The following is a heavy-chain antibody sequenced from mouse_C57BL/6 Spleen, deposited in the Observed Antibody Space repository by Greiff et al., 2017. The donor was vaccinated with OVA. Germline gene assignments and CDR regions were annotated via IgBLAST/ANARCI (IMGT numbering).Heavy chain of an antibody. CDR2: ISGGGGNT. V-gene: IGHV5-9*01. J-gene: IGHJ1*03. Sequence: EVMLVESGGGLVKPGGSLKLSCAASGFTFSSYTMSWVRQTPEKRLEWVATISGGGGNTYYPDSVKGRFTISRDNAKNTLYLQMSSLRAEDTALYYLARHRGGNYVFYWYFDVWGTGTTVTVSS. D-gene: IGHD2-1*01. CDR3: ARHRGGNYVFYWYFDV. CDR1: GFTFSSYT.